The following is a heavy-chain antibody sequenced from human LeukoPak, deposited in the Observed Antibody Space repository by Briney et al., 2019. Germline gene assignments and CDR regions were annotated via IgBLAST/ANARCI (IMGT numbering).Heavy chain of an antibody. J-gene: IGHJ5*02. CDR3: AKGYCSSTSCPNWFDP. CDR2: IIPIFGTA. D-gene: IGHD2-2*01. Sequence: VASVKVSCKASGGTFSSYAISWVRQAPGQGLEWMGGIIPIFGTANYAQKFQGRVTITTDESTSTAYMELSSLRSEDTAVYYCAKGYCSSTSCPNWFDPWGQGTLVTVSS. V-gene: IGHV1-69*05. CDR1: GGTFSSYA.